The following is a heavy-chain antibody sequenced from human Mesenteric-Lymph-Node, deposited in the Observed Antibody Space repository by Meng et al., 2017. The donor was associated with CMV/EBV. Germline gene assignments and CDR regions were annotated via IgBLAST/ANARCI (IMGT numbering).Heavy chain of an antibody. V-gene: IGHV3-48*03. D-gene: IGHD3-3*01. Sequence: GESLKISCAASGFTFSSYEMNWVRQAPGKGLEWVSYISSSGSTIYYADSVKGRFTISRDNSKNTLYLQMNSLRAEDTAVYYCAKDVPYDFWSVYYINHGMDVWGQGTTVTVSS. CDR2: ISSSGSTI. CDR1: GFTFSSYE. CDR3: AKDVPYDFWSVYYINHGMDV. J-gene: IGHJ6*02.